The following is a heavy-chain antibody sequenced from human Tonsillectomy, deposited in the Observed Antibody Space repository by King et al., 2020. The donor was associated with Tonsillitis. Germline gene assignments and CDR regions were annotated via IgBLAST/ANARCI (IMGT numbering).Heavy chain of an antibody. CDR3: AREFSWIGSFFHY. J-gene: IGHJ4*02. CDR1: GFTFSSYG. CDR2: IRYDGINK. V-gene: IGHV3-30*02. D-gene: IGHD5-12*01. Sequence: VQLVESGGGVVQPGGSLRLSCAASGFTFSSYGMHWVRQAPGKGLEWVAFIRYDGINKYYADSVKGRFTISRDNSKNTLYLQMNSLRVEDTAVYYCAREFSWIGSFFHYGGQGTLVT.